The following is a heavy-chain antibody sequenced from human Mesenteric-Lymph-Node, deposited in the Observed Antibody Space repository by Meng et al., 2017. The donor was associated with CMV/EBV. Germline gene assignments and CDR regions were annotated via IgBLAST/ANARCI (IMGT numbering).Heavy chain of an antibody. V-gene: IGHV3-23*01. CDR3: SRRLPSEGYDW. D-gene: IGHD5-12*01. Sequence: GESLKISCAASGFTFSSYAMSWVRQAPGKGLEWVSAISGSGGSTYYADSVKGRFTISRDNSKNTLYLQMNSLSGEDTAVYYCSRRLPSEGYDWWGQGTLVTVSS. J-gene: IGHJ4*02. CDR1: GFTFSSYA. CDR2: ISGSGGST.